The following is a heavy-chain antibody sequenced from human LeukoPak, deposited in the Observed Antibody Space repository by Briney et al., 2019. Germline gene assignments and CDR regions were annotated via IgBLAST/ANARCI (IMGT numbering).Heavy chain of an antibody. CDR3: ARDIKPVGATDAFDV. CDR2: IKQDEGEK. V-gene: IGHV3-7*01. D-gene: IGHD1-26*01. J-gene: IGHJ3*01. Sequence: GGSLRLSCVASGFTFSNYWMSWVRQAPGKGLEWVANIKQDEGEKYYVDSVKGRFTISRDNAKNSLSLQMNSLRAEDTAVYYCARDIKPVGATDAFDVWGQGTMVTVSS. CDR1: GFTFSNYW.